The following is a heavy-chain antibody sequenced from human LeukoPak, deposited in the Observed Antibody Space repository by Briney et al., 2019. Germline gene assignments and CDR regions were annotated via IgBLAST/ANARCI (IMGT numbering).Heavy chain of an antibody. CDR1: GYSISSGYY. Sequence: SETLSLTCTVSGYSISSGYYWGWIRQPPGKGLEWIGSIFHSGSTYYDPSLNSRVTISVDTSKNQFSLKVSSLTAADTAVYYCASQGDYVVDYWGQGTLVIVSS. CDR2: IFHSGST. V-gene: IGHV4-38-2*02. J-gene: IGHJ4*02. CDR3: ASQGDYVVDY. D-gene: IGHD4-17*01.